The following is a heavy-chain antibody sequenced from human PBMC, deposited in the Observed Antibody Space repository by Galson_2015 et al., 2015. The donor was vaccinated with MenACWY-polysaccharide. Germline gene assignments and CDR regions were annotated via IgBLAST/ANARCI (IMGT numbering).Heavy chain of an antibody. CDR3: ARVYRFSCTNGVCYPFDY. Sequence: SLRLSCAASGFTFSDYYMSWIRQAPGKGLEWVSYISSSGSTIYYADSVKGRFTISRDNAKNSLYLQMNSLRAEDTAVYYCARVYRFSCTNGVCYPFDYWGQGTLVTVSS. V-gene: IGHV3-11*01. D-gene: IGHD2-8*01. J-gene: IGHJ4*02. CDR1: GFTFSDYY. CDR2: ISSSGSTI.